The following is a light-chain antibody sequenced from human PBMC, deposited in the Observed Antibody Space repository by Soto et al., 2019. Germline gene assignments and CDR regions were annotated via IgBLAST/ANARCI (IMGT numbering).Light chain of an antibody. Sequence: ETVMTQSPATLSVSPGERATLSCRASLSVGSNLAWYQQRPGQAPRLLIYGASTRATGIPARFSGSGSGTEFTLTISRLEPEDFAVYYCQQYGSSPLTFGGGTKVEIK. CDR2: GAS. V-gene: IGKV3-15*01. J-gene: IGKJ4*01. CDR1: LSVGSN. CDR3: QQYGSSPLT.